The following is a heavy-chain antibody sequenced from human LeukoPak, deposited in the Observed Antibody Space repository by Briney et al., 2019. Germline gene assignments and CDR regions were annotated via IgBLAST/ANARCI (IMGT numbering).Heavy chain of an antibody. CDR1: GFTFSGYG. CDR3: ARSAREAYCGGPSCGSVYFQH. Sequence: GGSLRLSCAASGFTFSGYGMHWVRQAPGKGLEWVAFIRYAGSDQYYADSVKGRFTISRDNSKNTLYLQMNSLRAEDTAVYYCARSAREAYCGGPSCGSVYFQHWGQGTLVTVSS. D-gene: IGHD2-21*01. V-gene: IGHV3-33*01. J-gene: IGHJ1*01. CDR2: IRYAGSDQ.